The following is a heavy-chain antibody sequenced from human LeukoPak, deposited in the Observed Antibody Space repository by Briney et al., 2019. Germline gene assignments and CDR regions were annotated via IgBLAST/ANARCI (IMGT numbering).Heavy chain of an antibody. CDR1: GGSISSYY. CDR3: TRGKVVAGTPGQNSWDS. V-gene: IGHV4-4*07. J-gene: IGHJ4*02. Sequence: SETLSLTCTVSGGSISSYYWNWTRQPAGKGLEWIGRIYTSGTTNYNPSLKSRVTLSVDTSKNQFSLRLSSVTAADTAVYYCTRGKVVAGTPGQNSWDSWGRGTLVTVSS. D-gene: IGHD6-19*01. CDR2: IYTSGTT.